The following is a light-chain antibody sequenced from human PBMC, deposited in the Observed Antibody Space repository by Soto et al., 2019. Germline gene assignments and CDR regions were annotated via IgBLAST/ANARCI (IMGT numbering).Light chain of an antibody. CDR1: SSNIGAGFD. J-gene: IGLJ2*01. CDR2: ANT. CDR3: QSYDSSLSGVI. V-gene: IGLV1-40*01. Sequence: QSVLTQPPSVSGATGQRVAISCTGSSSNIGAGFDVHWYQQLPGTAPKLLIYANTNRPSGVPDRFSGSKSGTSASLAITGLQAEDDADYYCQSYDSSLSGVIFGGGTKLTVL.